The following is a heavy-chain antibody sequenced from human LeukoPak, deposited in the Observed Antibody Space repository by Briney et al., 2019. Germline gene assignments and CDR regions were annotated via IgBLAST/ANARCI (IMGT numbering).Heavy chain of an antibody. CDR1: GGSVSSGSYY. J-gene: IGHJ4*02. V-gene: IGHV4-61*01. D-gene: IGHD4-11*01. CDR2: IYYSGST. Sequence: SETLSLTCAVSGGSVSSGSYYWSWIRQPPGKGLEWIGYIYYSGSTNYNPSLKSRVTISVDTSKNQFSLKLSSVTAADTAVYYCARDRPPVTSWGQGTLVTVSS. CDR3: ARDRPPVTS.